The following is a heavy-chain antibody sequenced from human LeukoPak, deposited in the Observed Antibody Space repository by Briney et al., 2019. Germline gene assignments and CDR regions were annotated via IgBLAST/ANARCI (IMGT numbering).Heavy chain of an antibody. CDR2: IKQGGSEN. V-gene: IGHV3-7*01. Sequence: GGSLRLSCAASEFTFSRHWMSWVRQAPGKGLEWVATIKQGGSENYYVDSVKGRFAISRDDANNSLYLQMNGLRVEDTALYYCVRGPHYGAYTDYFDYWGQGTLVTVSS. D-gene: IGHD4-17*01. CDR3: VRGPHYGAYTDYFDY. J-gene: IGHJ4*02. CDR1: EFTFSRHW.